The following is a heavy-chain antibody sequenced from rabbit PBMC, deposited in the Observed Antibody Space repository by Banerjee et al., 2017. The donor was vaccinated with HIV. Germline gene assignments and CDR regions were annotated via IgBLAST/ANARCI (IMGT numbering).Heavy chain of an antibody. Sequence: QEQLVESGGGLVQPGGSLKVSCKASGFSFSDKAVVCWVRQAPGKGLQWIACINTYTARPIYATWAKGRFTISRTSSTTVTLQMTSLTAADTATYFCARGASESGGGYPFKLRGPGTLVTVS. CDR1: GFSFSDKAV. CDR2: INTYTARP. J-gene: IGHJ4*01. D-gene: IGHD7-1*01. V-gene: IGHV1S45*01. CDR3: ARGASESGGGYPFKL.